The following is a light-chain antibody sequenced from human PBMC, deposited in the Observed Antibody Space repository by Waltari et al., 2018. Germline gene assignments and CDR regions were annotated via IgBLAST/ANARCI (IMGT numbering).Light chain of an antibody. CDR1: QGISNS. J-gene: IGKJ4*01. CDR3: LQYNSHPLT. Sequence: IQLTQSPSSLSVSAGDAFHITCRASQGISNSLNWYQQKPGKAPKRLIYGTSSLESGVPSRFSGSRTGTDFTLTISSLQPEDFATYYCLQYNSHPLTFGGGTKVEIK. CDR2: GTS. V-gene: IGKV1-13*02.